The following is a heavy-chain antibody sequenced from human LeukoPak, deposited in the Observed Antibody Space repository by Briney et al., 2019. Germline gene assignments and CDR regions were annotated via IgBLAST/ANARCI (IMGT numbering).Heavy chain of an antibody. V-gene: IGHV1-18*01. Sequence: ASVRVSCKASGYTFTSYGISWVRQAPGQGLEWMGWISAYNGNTNYAQKFQGRVTITRDTSASTAYMELSSLRSEDTAVYYCARGGSYGGNLAWFDPWGQGTLVTVSS. D-gene: IGHD4-23*01. CDR3: ARGGSYGGNLAWFDP. J-gene: IGHJ5*02. CDR2: ISAYNGNT. CDR1: GYTFTSYG.